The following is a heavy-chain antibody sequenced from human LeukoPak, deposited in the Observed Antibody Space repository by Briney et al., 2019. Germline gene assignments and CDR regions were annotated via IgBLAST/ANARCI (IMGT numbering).Heavy chain of an antibody. D-gene: IGHD2-2*01. CDR1: GDSISSGTYS. V-gene: IGHV4-30-2*01. Sequence: PSETLSLTCAVSGDSISSGTYSWTWIRQPPGKGLEWIGAISNSGGTYYNPSLKIRVTMSVDRSENQFSLKLSSVTAADTAVYYCARGLIVPSTIFDYWGQGALVTAST. J-gene: IGHJ4*02. CDR2: ISNSGGT. CDR3: ARGLIVPSTIFDY.